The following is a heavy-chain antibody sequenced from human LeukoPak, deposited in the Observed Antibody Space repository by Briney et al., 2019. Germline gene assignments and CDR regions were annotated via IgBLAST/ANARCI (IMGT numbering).Heavy chain of an antibody. Sequence: GGSLRLSRAASGFTFSSYAMSWVRQAPGKGLEWVSAISGSGGSTYYADSVKGRFTISRDNSKNTLYLQMNSLRAEDTAVYYCATSYYYDSSGYYYYFDYWGQGTLVTVSS. V-gene: IGHV3-23*01. D-gene: IGHD3-22*01. CDR3: ATSYYYDSSGYYYYFDY. CDR1: GFTFSSYA. J-gene: IGHJ4*02. CDR2: ISGSGGST.